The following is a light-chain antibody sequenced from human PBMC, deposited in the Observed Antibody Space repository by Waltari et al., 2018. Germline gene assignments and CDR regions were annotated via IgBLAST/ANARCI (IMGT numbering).Light chain of an antibody. CDR2: DAS. J-gene: IGKJ2*01. CDR1: QGVGSY. Sequence: EIVLTQSPATLSLSPGDTATLSCRASQGVGSYLAWYQQKPGQPPRLLIHDASNRATGVPARFRGSGSGTEFTLTISSLEAEDFAVYYCQQRSNCAAHTFGQGARLEIK. CDR3: QQRSNCAAHT. V-gene: IGKV3-11*01.